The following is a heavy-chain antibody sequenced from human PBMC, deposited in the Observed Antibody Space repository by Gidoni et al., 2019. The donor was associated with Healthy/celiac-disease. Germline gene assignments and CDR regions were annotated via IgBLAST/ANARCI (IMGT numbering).Heavy chain of an antibody. Sequence: EVQLVESGGGLVQPGGSLRLSCAASGFTFSSYAMSWVRQAPGKGLEWVSVISGSGGNTYYADSVKGRFTSSRDNSKNTLYLQMNSLRAEDTAVYYCTNTPADVLSYFDYWGQGTLVTVSS. V-gene: IGHV3-23*04. D-gene: IGHD2-2*01. CDR2: ISGSGGNT. J-gene: IGHJ4*02. CDR3: TNTPADVLSYFDY. CDR1: GFTFSSYA.